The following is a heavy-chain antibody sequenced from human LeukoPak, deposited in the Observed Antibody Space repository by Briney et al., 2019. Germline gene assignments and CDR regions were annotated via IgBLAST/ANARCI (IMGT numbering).Heavy chain of an antibody. CDR3: ARFDYYYYYGMDV. CDR2: IYYSGST. CDR1: GGSISSYF. Sequence: SETLSLTCTVSGGSISSYFWSWIRQPPGKGLEWIGYIYYSGSTNYSPSLKSRVTMSVDTSKSQFSLKLTSVTAADTAVYYCARFDYYYYYGMDVWGQGTTVTVSS. J-gene: IGHJ6*02. V-gene: IGHV4-59*01.